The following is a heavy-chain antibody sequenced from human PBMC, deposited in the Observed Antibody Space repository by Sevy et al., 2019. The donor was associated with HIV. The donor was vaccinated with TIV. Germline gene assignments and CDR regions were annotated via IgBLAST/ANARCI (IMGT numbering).Heavy chain of an antibody. CDR2: IIPIFGTA. J-gene: IGHJ6*03. CDR1: GGTFSSYA. V-gene: IGHV1-69*06. Sequence: ASVKVSCKASGGTFSSYAISWVRQAPGQGLEWMRGIIPIFGTANYAQKFQGRVTITADKSTSTAYMELSSLRSEDTAVYYCARGGFGELSPSYYYYMHVWGKGTTVTVSS. D-gene: IGHD3-10*01. CDR3: ARGGFGELSPSYYYYMHV.